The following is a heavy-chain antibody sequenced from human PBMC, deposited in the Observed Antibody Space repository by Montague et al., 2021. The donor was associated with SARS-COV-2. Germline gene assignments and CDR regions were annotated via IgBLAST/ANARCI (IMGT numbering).Heavy chain of an antibody. Sequence: GRMPTGYRKKRGSTYYNPSLKSRVSISVDTSKNQFSLKLSSVTAADTAVYYCARGRRYSSTWYGAFDPWGQGMQVTVSS. J-gene: IGHJ5*02. CDR3: ARGRRYSSTWYGAFDP. D-gene: IGHD6-13*01. CDR2: RKKRGST. V-gene: IGHV4-31*02.